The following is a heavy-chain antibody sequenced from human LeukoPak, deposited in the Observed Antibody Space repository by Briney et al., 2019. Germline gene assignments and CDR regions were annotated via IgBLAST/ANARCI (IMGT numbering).Heavy chain of an antibody. CDR1: GFTFSSYS. CDR2: INSSSSTI. J-gene: IGHJ4*02. Sequence: PGGSLRLSCAASGFTFSSYSMNWVRQAPGKGLEWVSYINSSSSTIYYADSVKGRFTISRDNAMNSLYLQMNSLRDEDTAVYYCASLGGLRLDYFDYWGQGTLVTISS. CDR3: ASLGGLRLDYFDY. D-gene: IGHD5-12*01. V-gene: IGHV3-48*02.